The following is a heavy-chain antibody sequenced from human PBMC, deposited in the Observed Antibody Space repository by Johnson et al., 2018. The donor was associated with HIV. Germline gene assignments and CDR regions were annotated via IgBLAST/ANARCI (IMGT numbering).Heavy chain of an antibody. J-gene: IGHJ3*02. CDR3: AKESGYCSSSSCYGDAFDI. CDR1: GFTLSNYG. Sequence: QVQLVESGGGVVQSGRSLRLSCAASGFTLSNYGMHWVRKAPGKGLEWVALIWYDGSNRYYAASVKGRFTISRDNSKNMLYLEVNSLRAEDTAVYYCAKESGYCSSSSCYGDAFDIWGQGTMVTVSS. V-gene: IGHV3-33*06. D-gene: IGHD2-2*01. CDR2: IWYDGSNR.